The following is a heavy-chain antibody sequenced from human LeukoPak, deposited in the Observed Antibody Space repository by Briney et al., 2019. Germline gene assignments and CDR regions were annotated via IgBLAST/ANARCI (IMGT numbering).Heavy chain of an antibody. V-gene: IGHV4-59*01. J-gene: IGHJ4*02. Sequence: TSETLSLTCTVSGGSISSYYWSWIRQPPGKGLEWIGYISYSGSTNYNPSLKSRVTISVDTSKNQFSLKLSSVTAADTAVYYCARGSPTPDYWGQGTLVTVSS. D-gene: IGHD1-26*01. CDR3: ARGSPTPDY. CDR2: ISYSGST. CDR1: GGSISSYY.